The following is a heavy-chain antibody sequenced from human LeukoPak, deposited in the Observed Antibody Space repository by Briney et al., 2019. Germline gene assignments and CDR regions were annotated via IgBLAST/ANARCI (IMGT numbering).Heavy chain of an antibody. CDR2: ISGSGGST. J-gene: IGHJ4*02. CDR1: GFTFSSYA. Sequence: GGSLRLSCAASGFTFSSYAMSCVRQAPGKGLEWVSAISGSGGSTYYADSVKGRFTISRDNSKNTLYLQMNSLRAEDTAVYYCARDYDSGTYYINHWGQGTLVTVSS. D-gene: IGHD3-10*01. V-gene: IGHV3-23*01. CDR3: ARDYDSGTYYINH.